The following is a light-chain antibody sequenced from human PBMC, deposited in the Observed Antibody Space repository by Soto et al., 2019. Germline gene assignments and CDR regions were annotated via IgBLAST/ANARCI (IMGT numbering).Light chain of an antibody. J-gene: IGKJ1*01. CDR2: GAS. CDR1: QNISRS. V-gene: IGKV3-20*01. CDR3: QQYGYSPWT. Sequence: IVMTQSPFTVSVSPGERATLSCRASQNISRSLAWYQQKPGQAPRLLIYGASNRATGIPDRFRGGGSGTDFTLTISRLEPEDFAVYYCQQYGYSPWTFGQGTKVDIK.